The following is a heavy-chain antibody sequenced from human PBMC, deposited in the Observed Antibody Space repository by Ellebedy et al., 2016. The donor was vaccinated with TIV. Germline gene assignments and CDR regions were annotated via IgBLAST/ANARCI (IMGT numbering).Heavy chain of an antibody. CDR2: IYYSGST. Sequence: SETLSLTCTVSGGSISSYYWSWIRQPPGKGLEWIGHIYYSGSTKYNPSLESRVTISVDTSKNHFSLKLTSVTAADTAVYFCARNVSYFDTPDQIDYYFDSWGQGTLVTVSS. CDR1: GGSISSYY. D-gene: IGHD3-9*01. V-gene: IGHV4-59*08. CDR3: ARNVSYFDTPDQIDYYFDS. J-gene: IGHJ4*02.